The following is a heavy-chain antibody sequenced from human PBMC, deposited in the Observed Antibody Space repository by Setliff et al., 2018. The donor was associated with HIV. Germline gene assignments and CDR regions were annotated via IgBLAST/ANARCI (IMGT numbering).Heavy chain of an antibody. V-gene: IGHV4-39*02. CDR3: GGDGGYSGWYFVLGYFNS. CDR2: VSHSGDT. J-gene: IGHJ4*02. D-gene: IGHD6-19*01. CDR1: GGSVSSGPYY. Sequence: SETLSLTCTVSGGSVSSGPYYWGWVRLSPGKGLEWIGSVSHSGDTYYSPALKNRVSMSIDTSKSQFSLKLDSVIVADTALYYCGGDGGYSGWYFVLGYFNSWGQGAPVTVSS.